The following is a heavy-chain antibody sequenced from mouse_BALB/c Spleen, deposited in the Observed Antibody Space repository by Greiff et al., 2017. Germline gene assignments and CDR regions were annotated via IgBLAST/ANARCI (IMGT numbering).Heavy chain of an antibody. J-gene: IGHJ4*01. Sequence: VQGVESGPGLVAPSQSLSITCTVSGFSLTGYGVNWVRQPPGKGLEWLGMIWGDGSTDYNSALKSRLSISKDNSKSQVFLKMNSLQTDDTARYYCARDRYDYDKGYYAMDYWGQGTSVTVSS. CDR2: IWGDGST. D-gene: IGHD2-4*01. CDR3: ARDRYDYDKGYYAMDY. CDR1: GFSLTGYG. V-gene: IGHV2-6-7*01.